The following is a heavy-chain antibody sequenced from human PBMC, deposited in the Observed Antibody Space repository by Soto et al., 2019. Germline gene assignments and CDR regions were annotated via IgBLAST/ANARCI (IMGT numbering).Heavy chain of an antibody. V-gene: IGHV1-18*01. CDR3: ARDYSRSGLTGAY. Sequence: QVQLVQSGAEVKKPGASVKVSCKASGYTFTSYGVTWVRQAPGQVLEWMGWIGAFNGDTNYAQKFQGRVTMNTDTPARTAYMELRSLTSDDTAVYYCARDYSRSGLTGAYWGQGTLVTVSS. J-gene: IGHJ4*02. CDR2: IGAFNGDT. D-gene: IGHD2-21*01. CDR1: GYTFTSYG.